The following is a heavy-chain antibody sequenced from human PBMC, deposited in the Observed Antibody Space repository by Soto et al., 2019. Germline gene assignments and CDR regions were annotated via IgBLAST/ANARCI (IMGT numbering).Heavy chain of an antibody. CDR3: ARAIIEHGDIELRLDT. J-gene: IGHJ5*02. Sequence: KTSETLSLTCAVSGYSISSGYYWGWIRQPPGKGLEWIGSIYHSGSTYYNPSLKSRVTISVDTSKNQFSLKLSSVTAADTAVYYCARAIIEHGDIELRLDTWGQGTLVTVSS. CDR2: IYHSGST. D-gene: IGHD4-17*01. V-gene: IGHV4-38-2*01. CDR1: GYSISSGYY.